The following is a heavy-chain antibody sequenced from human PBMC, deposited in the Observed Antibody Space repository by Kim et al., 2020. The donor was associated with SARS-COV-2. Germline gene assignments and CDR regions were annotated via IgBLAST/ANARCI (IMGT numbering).Heavy chain of an antibody. CDR2: IIPIFGTA. CDR3: ARGPAGVVVANAFDI. V-gene: IGHV1-69*13. D-gene: IGHD2-15*01. CDR1: GGTFSSYA. J-gene: IGHJ3*02. Sequence: SVKVSCKASGGTFSSYAISWVRQAPGQGLEWMGGIIPIFGTANYAQKFQDRVTITADESTSTAYMELSSLRSEDTAVYYCARGPAGVVVANAFDIWGQGTMVTVSS.